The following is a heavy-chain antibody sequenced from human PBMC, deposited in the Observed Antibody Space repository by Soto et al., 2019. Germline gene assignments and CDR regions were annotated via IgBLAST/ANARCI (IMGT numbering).Heavy chain of an antibody. V-gene: IGHV3-30*18. CDR1: GFTFSSYG. J-gene: IGHJ4*02. D-gene: IGHD3-10*01. CDR3: AKSRGEWTLRDYFDY. Sequence: GGSLRLSFAASGFTFSSYGMHWVRQAPGKGLEWVAVISYDGSNKYYADSVKGRFTISRDNSKNTLYLQMNSLRAEDTAVYYCAKSRGEWTLRDYFDYWGQGTLVTVSS. CDR2: ISYDGSNK.